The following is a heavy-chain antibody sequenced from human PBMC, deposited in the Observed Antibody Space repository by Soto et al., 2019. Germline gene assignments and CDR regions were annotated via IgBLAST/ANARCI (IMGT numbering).Heavy chain of an antibody. CDR3: ARWGTTVSYYFDY. J-gene: IGHJ4*02. CDR2: INPNSGGT. V-gene: IGHV1-2*04. D-gene: IGHD4-4*01. CDR1: GYTFTGYY. Sequence: GASVKVSCKASGYTFTGYYMHWVRQAPGQGLEWMGWINPNSGGTNYAQKFQGWVTMTRDTSISTAYMELSRLRSDDTAVYYCARWGTTVSYYFDYWCQGTLVTVSS.